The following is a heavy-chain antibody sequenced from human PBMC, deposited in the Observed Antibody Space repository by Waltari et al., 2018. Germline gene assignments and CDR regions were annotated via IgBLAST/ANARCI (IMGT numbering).Heavy chain of an antibody. V-gene: IGHV3-15*01. Sequence: EVQLVESGGGLVKPGGSLRLSCAASGFTFSNAWMSWVRQAPGKGLEWVGRIKSKTDGGTTDYAAPVKGRFTISRDDSKNTLYLQMNSLKTEDTAVYYCTTGKTTIFGVVIGGMDVWGQGTTVTVSS. CDR2: IKSKTDGGTT. CDR3: TTGKTTIFGVVIGGMDV. D-gene: IGHD3-3*01. CDR1: GFTFSNAW. J-gene: IGHJ6*02.